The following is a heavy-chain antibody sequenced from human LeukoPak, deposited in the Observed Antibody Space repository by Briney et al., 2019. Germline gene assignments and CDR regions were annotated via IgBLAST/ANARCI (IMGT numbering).Heavy chain of an antibody. Sequence: GGSLRLSCTVSGFTVSSNSMSWVRQAPGKGLEWVSFIYSDNTHYSDSVKGRFTISRDNSKNTLYLQMNSLRAEDTAVYYCAKGRPGIVATTDFDYWGQGTLVTVSS. V-gene: IGHV3-66*03. J-gene: IGHJ4*02. D-gene: IGHD5-12*01. CDR2: IYSDNT. CDR3: AKGRPGIVATTDFDY. CDR1: GFTVSSNS.